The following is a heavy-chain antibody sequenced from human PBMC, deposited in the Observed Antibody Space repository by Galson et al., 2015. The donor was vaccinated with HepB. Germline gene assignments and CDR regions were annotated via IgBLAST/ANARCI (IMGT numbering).Heavy chain of an antibody. CDR2: ISYDGSKK. D-gene: IGHD6-13*01. CDR1: GFTFSDYG. CDR3: AKDLWQQLVEGGYDYYYYGLDV. Sequence: SLRLSCAASGFTFSDYGMHWVRQAPGKGLEWVAAISYDGSKKYYSDSVKGRFTISRDNSKTTLYLQMNSLRGEATSVYYCAKDLWQQLVEGGYDYYYYGLDVWGQGTTVTVSS. J-gene: IGHJ6*02. V-gene: IGHV3-30*18.